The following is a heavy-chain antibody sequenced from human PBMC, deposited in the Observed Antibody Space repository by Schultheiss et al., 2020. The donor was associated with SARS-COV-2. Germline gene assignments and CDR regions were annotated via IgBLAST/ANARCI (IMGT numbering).Heavy chain of an antibody. D-gene: IGHD2-2*01. CDR3: ARGTNGDYYSYGMDV. CDR1: GHTLTALS. J-gene: IGHJ6*02. V-gene: IGHV1-24*01. CDR2: VDLRNGET. Sequence: ASVKVSCKVSGHTLTALSMHWVRQAPGKGLEWMGGVDLRNGETVYAQKFQGRVIMTEDTSPDTAYMELSSLRSEDTAVFYCARGTNGDYYSYGMDVWGQGTTVTVSS.